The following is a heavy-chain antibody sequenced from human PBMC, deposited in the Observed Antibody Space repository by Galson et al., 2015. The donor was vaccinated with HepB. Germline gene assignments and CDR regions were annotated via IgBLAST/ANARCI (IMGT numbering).Heavy chain of an antibody. J-gene: IGHJ4*02. Sequence: SVKVSCAASGFTFTNYDMSWVRQAPGQGLEWIGWISRSSGNTDYAQTVQGRVTITRDTAKNTVYMEMNSLRSEDTAVCYCARVAYASSAEPTRFDYWGQGTLVTVSS. CDR1: GFTFTNYD. V-gene: IGHV1-8*02. CDR2: ISRSSGNT. D-gene: IGHD2-2*01. CDR3: ARVAYASSAEPTRFDY.